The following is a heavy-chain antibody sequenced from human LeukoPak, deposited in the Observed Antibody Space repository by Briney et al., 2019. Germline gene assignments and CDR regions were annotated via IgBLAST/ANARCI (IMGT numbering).Heavy chain of an antibody. CDR2: IKSDGGT. CDR1: GFTFSTYW. D-gene: IGHD3-22*01. V-gene: IGHV3-74*01. J-gene: IGHJ1*01. Sequence: PGGSLRLSCAASGFTFSTYWMHWVRQAPGKGLVWVSRIKSDGGTNYADSVKGRFTISRDNAKKTVSLQMNSLRPEDTGVYYCARAPSEIGGYYPEYIRHWGQGTLVTVSS. CDR3: ARAPSEIGGYYPEYIRH.